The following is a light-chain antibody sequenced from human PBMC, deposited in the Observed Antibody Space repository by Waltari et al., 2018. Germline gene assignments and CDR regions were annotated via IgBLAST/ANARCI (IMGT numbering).Light chain of an antibody. J-gene: IGLJ1*01. V-gene: IGLV2-14*03. CDR3: SSYTSDYTYV. Sequence: QSALTQPVSVSGSPGQSITISCTGTSSDVGGFYFVSWYQQHPAKAPKLIISNVSRRPSGVSYRVAGSKSGNRASLTISGLQAEDEATYYCSSYTSDYTYVFGTGTEVTVV. CDR2: NVS. CDR1: SSDVGGFYF.